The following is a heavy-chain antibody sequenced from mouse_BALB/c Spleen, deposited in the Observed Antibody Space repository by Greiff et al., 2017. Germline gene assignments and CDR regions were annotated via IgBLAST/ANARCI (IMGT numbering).Heavy chain of an antibody. CDR2: ISTYYGNT. J-gene: IGHJ4*01. D-gene: IGHD3-2*01. Sequence: QVQLQQSGPELVRPGVSVKISCKGSGYTFTDYAMHWVKQSHAKSLEWIGVISTYYGNTNYNQKFKGKATMTVDKSSSTAYMELARLTSEESAIYYCARDSSEAMDYWGQGTSVTVSA. V-gene: IGHV1-67*01. CDR1: GYTFTDYA. CDR3: ARDSSEAMDY.